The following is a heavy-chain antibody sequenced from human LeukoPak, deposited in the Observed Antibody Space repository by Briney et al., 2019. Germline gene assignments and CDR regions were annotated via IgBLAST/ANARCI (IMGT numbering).Heavy chain of an antibody. Sequence: SETLSLTCTVSGYSISSGYYWGWIRQPPGKGLEWIGSIYHSGSTYYNPSLKSRVTISVDTSKNQFSLKLSSVTAADTAVYYCASSGFSNMDFDYWGQGTLVTVSS. CDR3: ASSGFSNMDFDY. CDR1: GYSISSGYY. D-gene: IGHD3-22*01. V-gene: IGHV4-38-2*02. CDR2: IYHSGST. J-gene: IGHJ4*02.